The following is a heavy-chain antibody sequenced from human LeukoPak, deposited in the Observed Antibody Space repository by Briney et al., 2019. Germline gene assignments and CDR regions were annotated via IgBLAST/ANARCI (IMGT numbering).Heavy chain of an antibody. D-gene: IGHD1-7*01. CDR3: AKDISWNYPYYGMDV. V-gene: IGHV3-11*05. CDR2: ISSSSSYT. CDR1: GFTFSDYY. Sequence: NPGGSLRLSCAASGFTFSDYYMSWIRQAPGKGLEWVSYISSSSSYTNYADSVKGRFTISRDNSKNSLYLQMNSLRTEDTALYYCAKDISWNYPYYGMDVWGQGTTVTVSS. J-gene: IGHJ6*02.